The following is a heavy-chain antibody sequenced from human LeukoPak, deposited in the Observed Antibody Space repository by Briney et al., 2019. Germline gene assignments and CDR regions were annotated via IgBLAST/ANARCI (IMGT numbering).Heavy chain of an antibody. Sequence: GGSLRLSCAASGFTFSSYWMSWVRQAPGKGLEWVANIKQDGSEKYYVDSVKGRFTISRDNAKNSLYLQMNSLRAEDTAVYYCARVVGAPVGDWFDPWGQGTLVTVSS. J-gene: IGHJ5*02. CDR3: ARVVGAPVGDWFDP. D-gene: IGHD1-26*01. CDR2: IKQDGSEK. V-gene: IGHV3-7*01. CDR1: GFTFSSYW.